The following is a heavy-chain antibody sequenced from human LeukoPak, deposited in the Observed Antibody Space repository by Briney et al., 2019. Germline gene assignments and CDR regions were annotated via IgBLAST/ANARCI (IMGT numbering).Heavy chain of an antibody. CDR1: GYTFTGYY. V-gene: IGHV1-2*06. CDR2: INPNSGGT. CDR3: ARESIYDSSGYEGY. J-gene: IGHJ4*02. Sequence: ASVKVSCKASGYTFTGYYMHWVRQAPGQGLEWMGRINPNSGGTNYAQRFQGRVTMTRDTSISTAYMELSRLRSDDTAVYYCARESIYDSSGYEGYWGQGTLVTVSS. D-gene: IGHD3-22*01.